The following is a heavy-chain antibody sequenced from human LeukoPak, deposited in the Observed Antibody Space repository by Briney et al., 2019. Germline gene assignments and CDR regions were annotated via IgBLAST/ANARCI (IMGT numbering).Heavy chain of an antibody. D-gene: IGHD2-8*01. CDR2: ISYDGSNK. CDR3: AANPPGVD. CDR1: GFTFSSYA. V-gene: IGHV3-30-3*01. J-gene: IGHJ4*02. Sequence: GGSLRLSCAASGFTFSSYAMHWVRQAPGKGLEWVAVISYDGSNKYYADSVKGRFTISRDNSKNTLYLQTNSLRAEDTAVYYCAANPPGVDWGQGTLVTVSS.